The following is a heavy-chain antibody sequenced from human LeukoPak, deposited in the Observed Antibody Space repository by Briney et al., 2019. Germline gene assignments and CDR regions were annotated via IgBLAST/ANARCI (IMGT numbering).Heavy chain of an antibody. J-gene: IGHJ6*02. V-gene: IGHV3-30*18. D-gene: IGHD2-15*01. CDR3: AKAAIDCSGGSCYSFGYYYGMDV. Sequence: PGRSLRLSCAASGFTFSSYGMHWVRQAPGKGLEWVAVISYDASNKYYADSVKGRFTISRDNSKNTLYQQMNSLRAEDTAVYYCAKAAIDCSGGSCYSFGYYYGMDVWGQGTTVTVSS. CDR2: ISYDASNK. CDR1: GFTFSSYG.